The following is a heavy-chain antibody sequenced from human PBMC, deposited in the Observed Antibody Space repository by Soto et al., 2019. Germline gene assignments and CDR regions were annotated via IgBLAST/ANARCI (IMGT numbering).Heavy chain of an antibody. Sequence: GGSLRLSCAASGFTFSSYGMHWVRQAPGKGLEWVAVISYDGSNKYYADSVKGRFTISRDNSKNTLYLQMNSLRAEDTAVYCCAKDRNFWSCMDVWGQGTTVTVSS. CDR2: ISYDGSNK. D-gene: IGHD3-3*01. J-gene: IGHJ6*02. CDR1: GFTFSSYG. V-gene: IGHV3-30*18. CDR3: AKDRNFWSCMDV.